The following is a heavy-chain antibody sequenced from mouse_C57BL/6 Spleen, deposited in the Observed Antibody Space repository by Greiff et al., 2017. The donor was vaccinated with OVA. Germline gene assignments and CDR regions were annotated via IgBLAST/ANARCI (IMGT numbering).Heavy chain of an antibody. CDR1: GYAFSSSW. CDR3: ARGDGYDSWFAY. Sequence: VQLQQSGPELVKPGASVKISCKASGYAFSSSWMNWVKQRPGKGLEWIGRIYPGDGATNYNGKFKGKATLTADKSSSTAYMQLSSMTSEDSAVDFCARGDGYDSWFAYWGQGTLVTVSA. V-gene: IGHV1-82*01. J-gene: IGHJ3*01. CDR2: IYPGDGAT. D-gene: IGHD2-2*01.